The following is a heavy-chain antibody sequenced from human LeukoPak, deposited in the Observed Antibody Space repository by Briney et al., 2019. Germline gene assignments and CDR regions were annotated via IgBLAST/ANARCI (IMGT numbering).Heavy chain of an antibody. Sequence: SETLSLTCTVSGCSISSGDYYWSWIRQPPGKGLEWIGYIYYSGSTYYNPSLKSRVTISVDTSKNQFSLKLSSVTAADTAVYYCARVAVDSSEYFDYWGQGTLVTVSS. CDR3: ARVAVDSSEYFDY. CDR1: GCSISSGDYY. CDR2: IYYSGST. D-gene: IGHD3-22*01. J-gene: IGHJ4*02. V-gene: IGHV4-30-4*01.